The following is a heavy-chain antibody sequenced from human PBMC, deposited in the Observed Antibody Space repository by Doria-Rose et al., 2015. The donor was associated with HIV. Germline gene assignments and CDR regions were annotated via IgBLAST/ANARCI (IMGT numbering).Heavy chain of an antibody. D-gene: IGHD1-26*01. CDR3: ARVLSGTYDY. CDR2: IFYTGST. J-gene: IGHJ4*02. Sequence: QVQLQESGPGLVKPSETLSLTCSVSGDSISHYYWSWIRQPPGKGLEYIGDIFYTGSTNYSPSLKSRVSISIDTSKNKFSLRLSSVTAADTAVYYCARVLSGTYDYWGQGTLVTVSS. CDR1: GDSISHYY. V-gene: IGHV4-59*01.